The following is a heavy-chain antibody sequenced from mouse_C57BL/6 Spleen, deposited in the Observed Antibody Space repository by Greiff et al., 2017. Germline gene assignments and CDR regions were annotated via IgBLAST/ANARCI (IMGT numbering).Heavy chain of an antibody. CDR2: IYPGDGDT. Sequence: QVQLQQSGPELVKPGASVKISCKASGYAFSSSWMNWVKQRPGKGLEWIGRIYPGDGDTNYNGKFKGKATLTADKSSSTAYMQLSSLTSEDSAVYFCARRLLRNARDYWGQGTSVTVSS. CDR1: GYAFSSSW. J-gene: IGHJ4*01. D-gene: IGHD1-1*01. CDR3: ARRLLRNARDY. V-gene: IGHV1-82*01.